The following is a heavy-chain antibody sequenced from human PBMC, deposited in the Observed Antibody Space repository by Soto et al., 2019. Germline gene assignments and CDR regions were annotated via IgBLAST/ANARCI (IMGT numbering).Heavy chain of an antibody. J-gene: IGHJ4*02. CDR3: ARSPYSVSYLAYFDY. V-gene: IGHV3-30*03. CDR1: GFTFSSYG. D-gene: IGHD1-26*01. Sequence: QVQLVESGGGVVQPGRSLRLSCAASGFTFSSYGMHWVRQAPGKGLEWVAVISYDGSNKYYADFVKGRFTISRDNSKNTLYLQMNSLRAEDTAVYYCARSPYSVSYLAYFDYWGQGTLVTVSS. CDR2: ISYDGSNK.